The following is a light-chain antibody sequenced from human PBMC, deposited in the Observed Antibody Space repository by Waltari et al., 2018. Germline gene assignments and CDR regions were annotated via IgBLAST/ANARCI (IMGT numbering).Light chain of an antibody. Sequence: EIQMTQSPASVSASVGERVTITCRASQGISSWLAWYQQKPGKAPTLLIYDASSMQNVGPSSVSGSVARTEFTLSISTLQPQEFATYYSQQANSFPPWTFAQGTQVEIK. J-gene: IGKJ1*01. CDR2: DAS. CDR1: QGISSW. V-gene: IGKV1-12*01. CDR3: QQANSFPPWT.